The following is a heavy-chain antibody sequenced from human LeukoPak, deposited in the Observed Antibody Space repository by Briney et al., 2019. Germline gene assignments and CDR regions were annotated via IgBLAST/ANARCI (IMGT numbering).Heavy chain of an antibody. V-gene: IGHV3-7*01. CDR3: ARDPGFSSFDY. D-gene: IGHD3-3*02. J-gene: IGHJ4*02. CDR2: INQDGSVK. CDR1: GITLSNYG. Sequence: GGSLRLSCAVSGITLSNYGMSWVRQTPGKGLEFVANINQDGSVKNYVGSVKGRFTISRDNAKNSLYLQMNSLRADDTAVYYCARDPGFSSFDYWGQGTLVTVSS.